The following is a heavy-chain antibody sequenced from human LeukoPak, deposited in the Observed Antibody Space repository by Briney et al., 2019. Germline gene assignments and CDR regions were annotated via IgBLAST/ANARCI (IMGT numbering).Heavy chain of an antibody. CDR3: AKHYYGSGSPFDY. J-gene: IGHJ4*02. Sequence: PGGSLRLSCAASGFTFSSYAMSWVRQAPGKGLEWVSAISGSGGSTYYADSVKGRLTISRDNSKNTLYLQMNSLRAEDTAVYYCAKHYYGSGSPFDYWGQGTLVTVSP. D-gene: IGHD3-10*01. CDR1: GFTFSSYA. CDR2: ISGSGGST. V-gene: IGHV3-23*01.